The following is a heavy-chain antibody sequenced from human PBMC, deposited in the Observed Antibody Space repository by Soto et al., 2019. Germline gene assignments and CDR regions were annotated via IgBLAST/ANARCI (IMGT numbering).Heavy chain of an antibody. D-gene: IGHD6-13*01. Sequence: QVQLVQSGAELKKPGASVKVSCKASGYTFTSYGISWVRQAPGQGLEWMGWISAYNGDTNYAQKHQGRVTMTADTPTSTAYMELRSLRSDDTAVYCCARYGYSGFAGDYWGQGTLVTVSS. CDR2: ISAYNGDT. V-gene: IGHV1-18*01. J-gene: IGHJ4*02. CDR1: GYTFTSYG. CDR3: ARYGYSGFAGDY.